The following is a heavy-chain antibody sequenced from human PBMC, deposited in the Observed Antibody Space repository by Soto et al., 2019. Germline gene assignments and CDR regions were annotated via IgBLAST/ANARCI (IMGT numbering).Heavy chain of an antibody. V-gene: IGHV3-30*18. D-gene: IGHD6-19*01. CDR2: VSHDGRNT. Sequence: VQLVESGGGVVQPGRSPRLSCAASGFTFSDYAMHWVRQAPGKGLGWVAVVSHDGRNTHYADSVKGRFTISRDSSKNTVSLEMTSLRAEDTAVYYCAKGGRQWLVTSDFNYWGQGALVTVSS. CDR1: GFTFSDYA. J-gene: IGHJ4*02. CDR3: AKGGRQWLVTSDFNY.